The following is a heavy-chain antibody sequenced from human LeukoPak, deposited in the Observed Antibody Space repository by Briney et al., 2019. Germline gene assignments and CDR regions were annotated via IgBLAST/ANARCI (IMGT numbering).Heavy chain of an antibody. CDR3: ATHLASYYDSSGYYLGAFDI. J-gene: IGHJ3*02. V-gene: IGHV1-69*04. D-gene: IGHD3-22*01. CDR1: GGTFSSYA. CDR2: IIPILGIA. Sequence: SVKVSCKASGGTFSSYAISWVRQAPGQGLEWMGRIIPILGIANYAQKFQGRVTITADKSTSTAYMELSSLRSEDTAVYYCATHLASYYDSSGYYLGAFDIWGQGAMVTVSS.